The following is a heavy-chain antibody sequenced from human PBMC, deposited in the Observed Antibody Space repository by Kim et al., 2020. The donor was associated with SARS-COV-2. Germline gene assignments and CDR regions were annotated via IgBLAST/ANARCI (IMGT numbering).Heavy chain of an antibody. Sequence: GGSLRLSCAASGFTFSSYWMSWVRQAPGKGLEWVANIKQDGSEKYYVDSVKGRFTISRDNAKNSLYLQMNSLRAEDTAVYYCAREGIAAAGYYYGMDVWGQGTTVTVSS. J-gene: IGHJ6*02. D-gene: IGHD6-13*01. CDR3: AREGIAAAGYYYGMDV. CDR1: GFTFSSYW. V-gene: IGHV3-7*03. CDR2: IKQDGSEK.